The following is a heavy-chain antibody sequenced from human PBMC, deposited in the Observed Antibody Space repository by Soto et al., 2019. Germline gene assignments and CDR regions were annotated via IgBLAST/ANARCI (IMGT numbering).Heavy chain of an antibody. CDR1: GFTFGSYG. V-gene: IGHV3-30*03. D-gene: IGHD3-16*01. CDR3: ARDGWGSNWYFDL. CDR2: ISYDGKQT. Sequence: GGSLRLSCAASGFTFGSYGMHWVRQAPGKGLEWVAVISYDGKQTYYADSVKGRFTISKDKSKRTLFLQMNSLRVDDTAVYYCARDGWGSNWYFDLWGRGTLVTVSS. J-gene: IGHJ2*01.